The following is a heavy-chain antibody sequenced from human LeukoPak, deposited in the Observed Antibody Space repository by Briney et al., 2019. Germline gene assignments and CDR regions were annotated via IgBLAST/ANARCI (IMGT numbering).Heavy chain of an antibody. CDR2: IYYSGST. V-gene: IGHV4-59*01. CDR3: ARDLGIVASYGMDV. CDR1: GGSISSYY. D-gene: IGHD1-26*01. J-gene: IGHJ6*02. Sequence: SETLSLTCTVSGGSISSYYWSWIRQPPGKGLEWIGYIYYSGSTNYNPSLKSRVTISVDTSKNQFSLKLSSVTAADTAVYYCARDLGIVASYGMDVWGRGTLVTVSS.